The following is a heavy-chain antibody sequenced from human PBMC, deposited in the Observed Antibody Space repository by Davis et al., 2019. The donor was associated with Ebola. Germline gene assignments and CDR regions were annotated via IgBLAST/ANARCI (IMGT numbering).Heavy chain of an antibody. CDR1: GLTFRSFA. Sequence: GESLKISCVASGLTFRSFAMSWVRQAPDKGLEWVSGITGSGGNTYYSDSVKGRFTISRDNSKNTLYLQMSGLRAEDTALYYCAKDRPNYYETDGHYYRSGGDSWGQGTLVTVSS. CDR3: AKDRPNYYETDGHYYRSGGDS. J-gene: IGHJ4*02. V-gene: IGHV3-23*01. D-gene: IGHD5-24*01. CDR2: ITGSGGNT.